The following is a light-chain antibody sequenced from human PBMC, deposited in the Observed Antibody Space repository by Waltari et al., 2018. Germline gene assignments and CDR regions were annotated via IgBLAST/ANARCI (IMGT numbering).Light chain of an antibody. Sequence: SYELTQPPSVSVSPGQTASITCSGDKLGDKYVCWYQQKPGQSPVLVIYQDTKRPSGTPEQCSGSNHGNTATLTISGTQAMDGADYYCQAWDSSTVVFGGGTKLTVL. J-gene: IGLJ2*01. CDR3: QAWDSSTVV. CDR1: KLGDKY. CDR2: QDT. V-gene: IGLV3-1*01.